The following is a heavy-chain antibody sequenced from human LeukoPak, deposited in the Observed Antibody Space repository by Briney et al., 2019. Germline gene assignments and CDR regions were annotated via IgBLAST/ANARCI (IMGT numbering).Heavy chain of an antibody. V-gene: IGHV1-2*02. J-gene: IGHJ4*02. D-gene: IGHD6-13*01. CDR3: ARHAGRSSSPDY. CDR2: INPNSGGT. Sequence: ASVKVSCKASGYTFTGYYMHWVRQAPGQGLEWMGWINPNSGGTNYAQKFQGRVTMTRDTSISTAYMELSSLRSEDTAVYYCARHAGRSSSPDYWGQGTLVTVSS. CDR1: GYTFTGYY.